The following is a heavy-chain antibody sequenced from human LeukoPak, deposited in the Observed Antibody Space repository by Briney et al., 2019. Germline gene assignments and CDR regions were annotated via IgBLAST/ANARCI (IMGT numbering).Heavy chain of an antibody. CDR1: GYTFTGYY. V-gene: IGHV1-2*06. CDR2: INPNSGGT. D-gene: IGHD3-9*01. Sequence: ASVKVSCKASGYTFTGYYMHWVRQAPGQGLEWMGRINPNSGGTNYAQKFQGRVTMTRDTSISTAYMELRSLSSADTAAYFCARAPYDILTGYSLNWFDPWGQGTLVTVSS. J-gene: IGHJ5*02. CDR3: ARAPYDILTGYSLNWFDP.